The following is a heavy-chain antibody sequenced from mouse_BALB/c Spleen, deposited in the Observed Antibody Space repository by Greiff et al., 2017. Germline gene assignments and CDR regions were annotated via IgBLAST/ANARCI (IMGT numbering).Heavy chain of an antibody. J-gene: IGHJ4*01. D-gene: IGHD1-1*01. CDR2: IRNKANGYTT. CDR3: ARALYYYGSSYDYAMDY. Sequence: EVKLMESGGGLVQPGGSLRLSCATSGFTFTDYYMSWVRQPPGKALEWLGFIRNKANGYTTEYSASVKGRFTISRDNSQSILYLQMNTLRAEDSATYYCARALYYYGSSYDYAMDYWGQGTSVTVSS. V-gene: IGHV7-3*02. CDR1: GFTFTDYY.